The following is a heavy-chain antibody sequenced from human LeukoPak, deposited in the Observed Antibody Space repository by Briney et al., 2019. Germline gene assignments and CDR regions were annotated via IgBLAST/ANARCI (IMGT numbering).Heavy chain of an antibody. J-gene: IGHJ4*02. CDR3: ARESYDSSPGPIDY. CDR1: GFTFSSYW. D-gene: IGHD3-22*01. Sequence: GGSLRLSCAASGFTFSSYWMSWVRQAPGKGLEWVANMNRDGSEKNYVDPIKGRFTISRDNAANSLYLQMNSLRVEDTAVYYCARESYDSSPGPIDYWGQGTLVTVSS. CDR2: MNRDGSEK. V-gene: IGHV3-7*01.